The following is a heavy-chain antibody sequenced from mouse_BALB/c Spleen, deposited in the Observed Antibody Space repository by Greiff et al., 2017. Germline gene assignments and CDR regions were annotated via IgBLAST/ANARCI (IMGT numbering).Heavy chain of an antibody. CDR1: GYTFTSYW. V-gene: IGHV1-7*01. CDR2: INPSTGYT. J-gene: IGHJ4*01. Sequence: QVQLQQSGAELAKPGASVKMSCKASGYTFTSYWMHWVKQRPGQGLEWIGYINPSTGYTEYNQKFKDKATLTADKSSSTAYMQLSSLTSEDSAVYYCARGGNYVGAMDYGGQGTSVTVSS. CDR3: ARGGNYVGAMDY. D-gene: IGHD2-1*01.